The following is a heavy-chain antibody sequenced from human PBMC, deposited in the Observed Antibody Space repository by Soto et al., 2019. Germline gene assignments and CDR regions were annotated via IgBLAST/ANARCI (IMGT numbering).Heavy chain of an antibody. V-gene: IGHV3-33*01. J-gene: IGHJ6*02. CDR1: GFTFSSYG. D-gene: IGHD6-13*01. Sequence: QVQLVESGGGVVQPGRSLRLSCAASGFTFSSYGMHWVRQAPGKGLEWVAVIWYDGSNKYYADSVKGRFTISRDNSKNTLYLPMNSLRAEDTAVYYCARDRPGIAAAAASGMDVWGQGTTVTVSS. CDR2: IWYDGSNK. CDR3: ARDRPGIAAAAASGMDV.